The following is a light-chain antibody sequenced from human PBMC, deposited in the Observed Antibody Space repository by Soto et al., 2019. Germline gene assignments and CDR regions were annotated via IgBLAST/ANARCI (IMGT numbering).Light chain of an antibody. CDR1: QSVSSY. V-gene: IGKV3-11*01. CDR2: DAS. CDR3: QQRSNWPPT. J-gene: IGKJ4*01. Sequence: EIGLTQSPATLSLSPGERATLSCRASQSVSSYLAWYQQKPGQAPRLLIYDASNRATGIPARFSSSGSGTDFTLTISSLEPEDFAVYYCQQRSNWPPTVGGGTKVEIK.